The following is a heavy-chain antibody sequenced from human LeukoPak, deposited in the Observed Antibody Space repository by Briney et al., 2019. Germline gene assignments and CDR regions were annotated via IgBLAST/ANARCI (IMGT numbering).Heavy chain of an antibody. V-gene: IGHV3-9*01. CDR1: GFTFDDYA. CDR3: AKDRGAVAGFFDY. CDR2: ISWNSGSI. Sequence: GGSLRLSCAASGFTFDDYAMHWVRQAPGKGLEWVSGISWNSGSIGYADSVKGRFTISRDNAKNSLYLQMNSLRGEDTALYYCAKDRGAVAGFFDYWGQGTLVTVSS. J-gene: IGHJ4*02. D-gene: IGHD6-19*01.